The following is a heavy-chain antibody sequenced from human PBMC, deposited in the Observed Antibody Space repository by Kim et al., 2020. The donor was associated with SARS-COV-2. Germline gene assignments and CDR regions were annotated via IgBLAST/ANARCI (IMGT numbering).Heavy chain of an antibody. CDR2: IIPIFGTA. D-gene: IGHD3-3*01. Sequence: SVKVSCKASGGTFSSYAISWVRQAPGQGLEWMGGIIPIFGTANYAQKFQGRVTITAVESTSTAYMELSSLRSEDTAVYYCARGLTFLDDFWSETNYYGMDVWGQGTTVTVSS. V-gene: IGHV1-69*13. J-gene: IGHJ6*02. CDR3: ARGLTFLDDFWSETNYYGMDV. CDR1: GGTFSSYA.